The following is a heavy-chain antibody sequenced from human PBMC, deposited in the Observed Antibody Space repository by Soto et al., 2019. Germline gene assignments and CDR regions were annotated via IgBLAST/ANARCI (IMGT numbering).Heavy chain of an antibody. D-gene: IGHD2-15*01. CDR3: AREVAGNSFDY. Sequence: GGSLRLSCAASGFIVSDNDINWVRQAPGKGLEWVSVTYTGGYTYYADSVKGRFTISIDNSKNTLYLHMNSLRAEDTAVYYCAREVAGNSFDYWGQGTLGTVSP. V-gene: IGHV3-53*01. CDR1: GFIVSDND. CDR2: TYTGGYT. J-gene: IGHJ4*02.